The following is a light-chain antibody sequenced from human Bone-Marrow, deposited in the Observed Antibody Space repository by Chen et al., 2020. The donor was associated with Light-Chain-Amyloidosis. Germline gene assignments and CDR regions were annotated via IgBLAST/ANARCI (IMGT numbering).Light chain of an antibody. Sequence: SYVLTQPSSVSVAPGQTATMACGGNNIGSTSVHWYQQTPGQAPLLGVYDDSDRPSGIPERLSGSNSGNTATLTIRRVEAGDEADYYCQVWDRSSDRPVFGGGTKLTVL. CDR2: DDS. J-gene: IGLJ3*02. CDR1: NIGSTS. V-gene: IGLV3-21*02. CDR3: QVWDRSSDRPV.